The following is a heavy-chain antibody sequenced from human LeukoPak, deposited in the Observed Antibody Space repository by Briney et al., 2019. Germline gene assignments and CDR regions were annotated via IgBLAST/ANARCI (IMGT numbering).Heavy chain of an antibody. V-gene: IGHV3-30*18. Sequence: PGGSLRLSCAASGFTFNSYGMHWVRQAPGKGLEWVAVISYDGSNKYYADSVKGRFTISRDNSKNTLYLQMNSLRAEDTAVYYCAKDLGTVTTGYFDYWGQGTLVTVSS. CDR2: ISYDGSNK. D-gene: IGHD4-17*01. CDR3: AKDLGTVTTGYFDY. J-gene: IGHJ4*02. CDR1: GFTFNSYG.